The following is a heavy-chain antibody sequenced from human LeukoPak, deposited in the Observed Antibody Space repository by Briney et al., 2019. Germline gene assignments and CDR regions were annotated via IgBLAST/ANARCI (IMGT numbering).Heavy chain of an antibody. Sequence: GRSLRLSCAASGFTFSSYWMSWVRQAPGKGLEWVANIKQDGSEKYYVDSVKGRFTISRDNAKNTLYLQMNSLRAEDTAVYYCAKDGGERGYSYGSSYYFDYWGQGTLVTVSS. V-gene: IGHV3-7*03. CDR1: GFTFSSYW. J-gene: IGHJ4*02. CDR2: IKQDGSEK. CDR3: AKDGGERGYSYGSSYYFDY. D-gene: IGHD5-18*01.